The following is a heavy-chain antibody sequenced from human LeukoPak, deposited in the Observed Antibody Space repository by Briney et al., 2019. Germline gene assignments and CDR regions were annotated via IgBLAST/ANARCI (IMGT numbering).Heavy chain of an antibody. V-gene: IGHV3-21*01. CDR3: AREDIAVAGTSAFDI. D-gene: IGHD6-19*01. Sequence: SGGSLRLSCAASGFTFSSYSMNWVRQAPGKGLERVSSISSSSSYIYYADSVKGRFTISRDNAKNSLYLQMNSLRAEDTAVYYCAREDIAVAGTSAFDIWGQGTMVTVSS. CDR1: GFTFSSYS. CDR2: ISSSSSYI. J-gene: IGHJ3*02.